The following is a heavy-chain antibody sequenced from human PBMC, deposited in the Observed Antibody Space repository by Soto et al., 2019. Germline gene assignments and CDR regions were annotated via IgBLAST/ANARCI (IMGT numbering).Heavy chain of an antibody. CDR2: INHSGST. J-gene: IGHJ5*02. V-gene: IGHV4-34*01. Sequence: PSETLSLTCAVYGGSFSGYYWSWIRQPPGKGLEWIGEINHSGSTNYNPSLKSRVTISVDTSKNQFSLKLSSVTAADTAVYYCARGRGAAAGRSLDPWGQGRLVFV. CDR1: GGSFSGYY. CDR3: ARGRGAAAGRSLDP. D-gene: IGHD6-13*01.